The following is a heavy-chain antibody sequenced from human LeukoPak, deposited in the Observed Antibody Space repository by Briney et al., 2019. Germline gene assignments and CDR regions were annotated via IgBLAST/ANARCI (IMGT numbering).Heavy chain of an antibody. Sequence: SETLSLTCTVSGGSISSGGYYWSWIRQPPGKGLEWIGYIYHSGSTYYNPSLKSRVTISVDRSKNQFSLKLSSVTAADTAVYYCARGSSWYSYWGQGTLVTVSS. J-gene: IGHJ4*02. CDR2: IYHSGST. CDR1: GGSISSGGYY. V-gene: IGHV4-30-2*01. CDR3: ARGSSWYSY. D-gene: IGHD6-13*01.